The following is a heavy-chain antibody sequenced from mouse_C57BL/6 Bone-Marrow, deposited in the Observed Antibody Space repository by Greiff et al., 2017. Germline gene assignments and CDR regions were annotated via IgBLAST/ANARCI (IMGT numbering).Heavy chain of an antibody. CDR3: ARHEGLDY. J-gene: IGHJ2*01. Sequence: EVKVVESGGGLVQPGGSLKLSCAASGFTFSDYYMYWVRQTPEKRLEWVAYISNGGGSTYYPDTVKGRFTISRDNAKNTLYLQMSRLKSEDTAMYYCARHEGLDYWGQGTTLTVSS. CDR2: ISNGGGST. CDR1: GFTFSDYY. V-gene: IGHV5-12*01. D-gene: IGHD3-3*01.